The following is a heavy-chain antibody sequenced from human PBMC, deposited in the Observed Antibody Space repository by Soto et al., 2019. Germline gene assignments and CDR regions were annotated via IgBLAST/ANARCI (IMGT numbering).Heavy chain of an antibody. CDR3: ARFGFSKYLFDF. CDR1: GYIFSSYG. V-gene: IGHV1-18*01. D-gene: IGHD3-16*01. Sequence: GASVKVSCKASGYIFSSYGIGWVRQAPGQGLEWMGWISTYNYDPTYAQKFQGRIAMTTDTSTSTAYMELRNLKPDDTALYYCARFGFSKYLFDFWGLGTLVT. CDR2: ISTYNYDP. J-gene: IGHJ4*02.